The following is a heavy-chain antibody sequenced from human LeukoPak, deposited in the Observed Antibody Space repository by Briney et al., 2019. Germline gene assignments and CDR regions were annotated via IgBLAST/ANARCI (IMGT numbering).Heavy chain of an antibody. CDR1: GLTFSRHV. J-gene: IGHJ6*02. V-gene: IGHV3-23*01. CDR2: ISGSGGST. Sequence: GGSLRLSCAASGLTFSRHVMSWVRQAPGKGLEWVSAISGSGGSTYYADSVKGRFTISRDNSKNTLYLQMNSLRAEDTAVYYCAKTRLTTVTTYYGMDVWGQGTTVTVSS. CDR3: AKTRLTTVTTYYGMDV. D-gene: IGHD4-17*01.